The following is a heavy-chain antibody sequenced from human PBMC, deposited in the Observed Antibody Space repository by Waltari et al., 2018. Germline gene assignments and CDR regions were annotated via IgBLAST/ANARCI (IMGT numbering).Heavy chain of an antibody. D-gene: IGHD5-18*01. CDR3: ARQNIHSYGYGYFDF. CDR1: GSSFAKYG. CDR2: IYPGDSNT. J-gene: IGHJ4*02. V-gene: IGHV5-51*01. Sequence: EVQLEQSGAEVKKHGESLKISCNGSGSSFAKYGIGWVRQMPGKGLEWMGVIYPGDSNTKYSLSFQGQVTISADTSISTAYLQWSSLKASDTAIYFCARQNIHSYGYGYFDFWGQGTLVTVSS.